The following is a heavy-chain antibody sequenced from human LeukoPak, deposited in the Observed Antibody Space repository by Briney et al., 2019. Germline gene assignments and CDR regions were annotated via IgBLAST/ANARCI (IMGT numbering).Heavy chain of an antibody. D-gene: IGHD3-9*01. V-gene: IGHV1-46*01. CDR3: ARDLRPYDILPGYVNRRYSYYYYMDV. Sequence: GASVKVSCKASGYTFTSYYMHWVRQAPGQGLEWMGIINPSGGSTSYAQKFQGRVTMTRDTSISTAYMELSRLRSDDTAVYFCARDLRPYDILPGYVNRRYSYYYYMDVWGKGTTVTVSS. CDR1: GYTFTSYY. CDR2: INPSGGST. J-gene: IGHJ6*03.